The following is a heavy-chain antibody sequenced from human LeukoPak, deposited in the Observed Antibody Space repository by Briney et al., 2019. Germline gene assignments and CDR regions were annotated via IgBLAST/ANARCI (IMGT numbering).Heavy chain of an antibody. J-gene: IGHJ5*01. CDR3: AKDFISWIQLWFDY. V-gene: IGHV3-23*01. Sequence: GGSLRLSCAASGFTFSSYAMSWVRQAPGKGLEWVSAFSGSGGDTYYADSVKGRFTISRDNSKNTLYLQMNSLRAEDTAVYYCAKDFISWIQLWFDYWGQGTLVTVSS. D-gene: IGHD5-18*01. CDR1: GFTFSSYA. CDR2: FSGSGGDT.